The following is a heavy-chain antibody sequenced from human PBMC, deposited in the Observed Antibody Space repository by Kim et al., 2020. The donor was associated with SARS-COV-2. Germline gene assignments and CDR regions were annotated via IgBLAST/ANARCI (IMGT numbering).Heavy chain of an antibody. CDR3: ARDSNYGDVGVDAFDI. Sequence: LTGRVTISVDTSKNQFSLKLSSVTAADTAVYYCARDSNYGDVGVDAFDIWGQGTMVTVS. V-gene: IGHV4-59*01. D-gene: IGHD4-17*01. J-gene: IGHJ3*02.